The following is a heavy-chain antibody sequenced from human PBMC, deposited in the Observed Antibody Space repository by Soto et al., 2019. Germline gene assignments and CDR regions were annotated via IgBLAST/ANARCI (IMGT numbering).Heavy chain of an antibody. CDR3: ARDYDFWSGPPYGMDV. D-gene: IGHD3-3*01. CDR2: IYSGGST. V-gene: IGHV3-53*01. CDR1: GFTVSSHY. J-gene: IGHJ6*02. Sequence: EVQLVESGGGLIQPGGSLRLSCAASGFTVSSHYMSWVRQAPGKGLEWVSVIYSGGSTYYADSVKGRFTISRDNSKNTLYLQMNSLRAEDTAVYYCARDYDFWSGPPYGMDVWGQGTTVTVSS.